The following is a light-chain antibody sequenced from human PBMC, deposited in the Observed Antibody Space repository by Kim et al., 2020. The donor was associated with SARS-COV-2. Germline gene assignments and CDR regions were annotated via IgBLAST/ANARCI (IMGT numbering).Light chain of an antibody. Sequence: SPGERATLSCRASQSVTSNLAWYQQKPGQSPRLLVYGSSTRATGVPTMFSGSGSGTEFTLTISSLQSEDFAIYYCLQYNNWPPLTFGGGTRVEIK. J-gene: IGKJ4*01. CDR2: GSS. CDR3: LQYNNWPPLT. CDR1: QSVTSN. V-gene: IGKV3-15*01.